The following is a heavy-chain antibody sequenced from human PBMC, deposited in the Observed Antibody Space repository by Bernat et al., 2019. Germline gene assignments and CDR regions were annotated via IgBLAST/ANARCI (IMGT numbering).Heavy chain of an antibody. V-gene: IGHV3-53*01. CDR2: IYSGGST. J-gene: IGHJ3*02. CDR1: GFTVSSNY. Sequence: EVQLVESGGGLIQPGGSLRLSCAASGFTVSSNYMSWVRQAPGKGLEWVSVIYSGGSTYYADSVKGRFTISRDNSKNTLYLQMNSLRAEDTAVYYCARQGLVPGHDAFDIWGQGTMVTVSS. D-gene: IGHD6-19*01. CDR3: ARQGLVPGHDAFDI.